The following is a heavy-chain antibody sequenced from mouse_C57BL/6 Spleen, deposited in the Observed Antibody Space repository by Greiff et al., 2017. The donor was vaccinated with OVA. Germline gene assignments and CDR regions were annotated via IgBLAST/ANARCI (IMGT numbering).Heavy chain of an antibody. CDR2: IWSDGST. D-gene: IGHD1-1*01. J-gene: IGHJ4*01. Sequence: VMLVESGPGLVAPSQSLSITCTVSGFSLTSSGVHWVRQPPGKGLEWLVVIWSDGSTTYNSALKSRLSISKDNSKSQVFLKMNSLQTDDTAMYYCARHGATVAPYAMDYWGQGTSVTVSS. V-gene: IGHV2-6-1*01. CDR1: GFSLTSSG. CDR3: ARHGATVAPYAMDY.